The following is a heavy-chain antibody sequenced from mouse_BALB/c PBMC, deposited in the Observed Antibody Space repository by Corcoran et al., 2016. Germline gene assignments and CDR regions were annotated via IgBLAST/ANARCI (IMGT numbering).Heavy chain of an antibody. V-gene: IGHV3-6*02. CDR2: ISYDGSN. J-gene: IGHJ3*01. CDR3: ARDRVFAY. Sequence: DVQLQESGPGLVKPSQSLSLTCSVTGYSNTSGYYWNWIRQFPGNKLEWMGYISYDGSNNYNPSLKNRISITRDTSKNQFFLKLNSVTTEDTATYYCARDRVFAYWGQGTLVTVSA. CDR1: GYSNTSGYY. D-gene: IGHD3-3*01.